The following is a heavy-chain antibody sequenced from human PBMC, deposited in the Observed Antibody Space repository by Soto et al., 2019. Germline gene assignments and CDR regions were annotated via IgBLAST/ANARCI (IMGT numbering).Heavy chain of an antibody. CDR2: VYFVGNS. CDR1: GDSISSASYF. V-gene: IGHV4-39*01. J-gene: IGHJ4*02. D-gene: IGHD4-17*01. Sequence: QVQLQASGPGLVKPSETLSLTCTVSGDSISSASYFLGWIRQPPGTGLEWIGRVYFVGNSYYNPSLKSRVSISVDASKNQFSVRLSSMTAADTGVYYCVRFYGDNVNGVKLRYFDFWGQGTLVNVSS. CDR3: VRFYGDNVNGVKLRYFDF.